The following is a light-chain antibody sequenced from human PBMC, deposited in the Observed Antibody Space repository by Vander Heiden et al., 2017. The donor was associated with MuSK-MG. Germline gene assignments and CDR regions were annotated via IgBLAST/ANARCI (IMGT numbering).Light chain of an antibody. J-gene: IGKJ1*01. Sequence: DIQMTQSPSSLSASLGDTVTMTCRASQGISNYLAWYQQRPGKGPKLLIHGASTLESGVPSRFSGSGSGTDFTLTIIGLQPEDIATYYCQKDNSAPWTFGQGTKVEIK. V-gene: IGKV1-27*01. CDR3: QKDNSAPWT. CDR1: QGISNY. CDR2: GAS.